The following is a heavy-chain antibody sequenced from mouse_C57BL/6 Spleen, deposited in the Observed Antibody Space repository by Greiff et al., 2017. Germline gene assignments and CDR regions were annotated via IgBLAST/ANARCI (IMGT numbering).Heavy chain of an antibody. CDR2: IYPGSGRT. CDR1: GYTFTSYW. V-gene: IGHV1-55*01. CDR3: ARRDYWVWFAY. D-gene: IGHD1-1*01. J-gene: IGHJ3*01. Sequence: QVQLQQPGAELVKPGASVKMSCKASGYTFTSYWIHWVKQRPGQGLEWIGDIYPGSGRTNYNEKFKSKSTVTVDKSSSTAYMQLSSLTSEDSAVYYCARRDYWVWFAYWGQGTLVTVS.